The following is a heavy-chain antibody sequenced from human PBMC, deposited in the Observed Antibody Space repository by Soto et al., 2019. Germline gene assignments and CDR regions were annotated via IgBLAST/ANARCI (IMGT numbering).Heavy chain of an antibody. D-gene: IGHD4-4*01. CDR2: ISGSGVST. CDR1: GFTFSSYA. V-gene: IGHV3-23*01. Sequence: PGGSLRLSCAASGFTFSSYAKSWVRQAPGKGLEWVSAISGSGVSTYYEDSVKGRFAVSRDNSKSKLYLQMNSLRDEDTAVYYCAKVPTGEMATVFQAFDIWGQGTMVTVSS. CDR3: AKVPTGEMATVFQAFDI. J-gene: IGHJ3*02.